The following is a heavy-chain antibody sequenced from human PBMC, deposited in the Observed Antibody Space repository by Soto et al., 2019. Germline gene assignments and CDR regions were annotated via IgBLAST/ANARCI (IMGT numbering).Heavy chain of an antibody. CDR1: GFTFSSYA. D-gene: IGHD3-10*01. CDR2: ISGSGGST. CDR3: ATEDYYGSGSYSYYYFMDV. Sequence: GGSLRLSCAASGFTFSSYAMSWVRQAPGKGLEWVSAISGSGGSTYYADSVKGRFTISRDNSKNTLYLQMNSLRAEDTAVYYCATEDYYGSGSYSYYYFMDVWGKGTTVTVSS. V-gene: IGHV3-23*01. J-gene: IGHJ6*03.